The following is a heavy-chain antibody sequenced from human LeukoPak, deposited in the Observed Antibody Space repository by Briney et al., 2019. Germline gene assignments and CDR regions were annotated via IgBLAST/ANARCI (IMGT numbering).Heavy chain of an antibody. CDR2: ISSSSSYI. J-gene: IGHJ4*02. V-gene: IGHV3-21*01. Sequence: GGSLRLSCAASGFTFSSFDMNWVRQAPGKGLEWVSSISSSSSYIYYADSVKGRFTISRDNAKNSLYLQMNSLRAEDTAVYYCARDTKPTLGYCSSTSCYIDYWGQGTLVTVSS. D-gene: IGHD2-2*02. CDR3: ARDTKPTLGYCSSTSCYIDY. CDR1: GFTFSSFD.